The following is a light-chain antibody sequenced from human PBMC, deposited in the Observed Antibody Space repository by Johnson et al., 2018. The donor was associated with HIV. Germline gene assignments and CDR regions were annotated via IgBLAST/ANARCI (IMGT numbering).Light chain of an antibody. CDR1: SSNIGNNY. V-gene: IGLV1-51*02. J-gene: IGLJ1*01. CDR3: GTWDSSLSAGYS. CDR2: ENN. Sequence: QSVLTQPPSVSAAPGQKVTISCSGSSSNIGNNYVSWYQQLPGTAPKLLIYENNKRPSGIPDRFSGSKSGTSATLAITGLQTGDEADYYCGTWDSSLSAGYSFGPWPKVTVL.